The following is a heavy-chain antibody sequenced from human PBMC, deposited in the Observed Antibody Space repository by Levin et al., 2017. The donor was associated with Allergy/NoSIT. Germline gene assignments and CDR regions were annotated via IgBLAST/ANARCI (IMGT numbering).Heavy chain of an antibody. V-gene: IGHV3-7*01. CDR1: GFTFTSFW. CDR3: AREEGWGYHYGMDV. D-gene: IGHD3-16*02. CDR2: IKQDGSET. J-gene: IGHJ6*02. Sequence: GGSLRLSCAASGFTFTSFWMTWVRQAPGKGLEWVANIKQDGSETYYVDSVKGRFTISRDNAKNSVHLQMNSLRVDDTAVYYCAREEGWGYHYGMDVWGQGTTVTISS.